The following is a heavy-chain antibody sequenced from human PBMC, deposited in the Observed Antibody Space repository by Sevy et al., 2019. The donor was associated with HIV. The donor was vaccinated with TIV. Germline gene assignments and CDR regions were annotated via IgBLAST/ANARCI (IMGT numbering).Heavy chain of an antibody. V-gene: IGHV3-11*06. D-gene: IGHD5-18*01. CDR3: ARVRYNYGQNYFDY. CDR2: ISTSSSYT. CDR1: GFTFSDYC. J-gene: IGHJ4*02. Sequence: GRSLRLSCTASGFTFSDYCMSWIRQAPGKGLEWVSYISTSSSYTSYPDSVKGQFTISRDNAKNSLYLQMNSLRVEDTAVYYCARVRYNYGQNYFDYWGQGTLVTVSS.